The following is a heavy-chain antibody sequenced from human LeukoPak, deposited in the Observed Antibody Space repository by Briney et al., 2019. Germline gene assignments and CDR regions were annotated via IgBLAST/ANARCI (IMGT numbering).Heavy chain of an antibody. CDR2: ISYDGSYN. D-gene: IGHD4-17*01. J-gene: IGHJ4*02. CDR1: GFTVSSYR. CDR3: AKVGDYGDYALDY. Sequence: GGSLRLSCAASGFTVSSYRMHWVRQAPGKGLEWVAVISYDGSYNYYADSVKGRFTISRDNSKSTLYLQMNSLRAEDTAVYYCAKVGDYGDYALDYWGQGTLVTVSS. V-gene: IGHV3-30*18.